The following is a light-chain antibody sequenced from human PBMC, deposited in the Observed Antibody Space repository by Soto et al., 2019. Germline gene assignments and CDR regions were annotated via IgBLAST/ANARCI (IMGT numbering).Light chain of an antibody. J-gene: IGKJ1*01. V-gene: IGKV1D-8*02. CDR1: QGISSY. Sequence: AICVTHSPSLLSACTGDMVTISFTMSQGISSYLAWYQQKPGKAPELLIYAASTLQSGVPSRFSGSGSGTDFTLTISCLQSEDFATYYCQQYYSFPRTFGQGTKVDI. CDR3: QQYYSFPRT. CDR2: AAS.